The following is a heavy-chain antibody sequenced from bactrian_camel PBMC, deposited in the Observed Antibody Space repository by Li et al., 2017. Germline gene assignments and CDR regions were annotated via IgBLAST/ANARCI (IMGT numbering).Heavy chain of an antibody. V-gene: IGHV3S1*01. D-gene: IGHD7*01. Sequence: HVQLVESGGGSVEAGGSLDISCVASGVTRNAYCIGWFRQGPGNEREGVASIYAGGGRPHYAGSVKGRFTITQDNAKNMVYLQVNSLKPEDTAMYYWAARVTTTWCGLDRGRFAYWGQGTQVTVS. CDR3: AARVTTTWCGLDRGRFAY. CDR1: GVTRNAYC. J-gene: IGHJ4*01. CDR2: IYAGGGRP.